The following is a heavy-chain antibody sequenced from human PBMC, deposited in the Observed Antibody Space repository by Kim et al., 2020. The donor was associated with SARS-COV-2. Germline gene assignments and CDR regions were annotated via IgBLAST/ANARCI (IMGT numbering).Heavy chain of an antibody. CDR3: ARRFGNNYYYMDV. CDR1: GGTFSSYA. J-gene: IGHJ6*03. CDR2: IIPILGIA. Sequence: SVKVSCKASGGTFSSYAISWVRQAPGQGLEWMGRIIPILGIANYAQKFQGRVTITADKSTSTAYMELSSLRSEDTAVYYCARRFGNNYYYMDVWGKGTTVTVSS. D-gene: IGHD3-10*01. V-gene: IGHV1-69*04.